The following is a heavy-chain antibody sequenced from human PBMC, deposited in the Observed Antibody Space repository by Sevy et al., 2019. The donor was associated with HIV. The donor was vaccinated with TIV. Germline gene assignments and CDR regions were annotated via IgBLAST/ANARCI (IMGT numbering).Heavy chain of an antibody. D-gene: IGHD2-2*01. CDR3: ARDGHCSSTSCSNGFDY. V-gene: IGHV3-21*01. J-gene: IGHJ4*02. CDR2: ISSSSSYI. Sequence: GGSLRLSCAASGFTFSSYSMNWVRQAPGKGLEWVSSISSSSSYIYYADSVKGRFTISRDNAKNPLYLQMNSLRAEDTAVYYCARDGHCSSTSCSNGFDYWGQGTLVTVSS. CDR1: GFTFSSYS.